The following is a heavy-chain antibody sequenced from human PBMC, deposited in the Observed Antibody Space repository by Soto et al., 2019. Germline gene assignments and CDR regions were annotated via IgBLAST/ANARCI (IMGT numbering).Heavy chain of an antibody. CDR3: SRDIGNYYDSRGQIGGFDY. Sequence: QVQLQESGPGLVKPSGTLSLTCAVSGGSISSSNWWSWVRQHPGQGLEWVWEIYHSGSTNYNPSLKSRVTISLDKSKNQFSMKLRYVTAADTAVYYCSRDIGNYYDSRGQIGGFDYWGQGTLVTVAS. D-gene: IGHD3-22*01. CDR1: GGSISSSNW. V-gene: IGHV4-4*02. CDR2: IYHSGST. J-gene: IGHJ4*02.